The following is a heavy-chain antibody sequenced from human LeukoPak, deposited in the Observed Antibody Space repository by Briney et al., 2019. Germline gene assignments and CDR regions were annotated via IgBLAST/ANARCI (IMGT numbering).Heavy chain of an antibody. J-gene: IGHJ5*02. V-gene: IGHV4-31*03. CDR1: GGSISSGGYY. CDR2: IYYSGST. D-gene: IGHD6-13*01. CDR3: ARDSQDLVREGWFDP. Sequence: SQTLSLTCTDSGGSISSGGYYWSWIRQHPGKGLEWIGYIYYSGSTYYNPSLKSRVTISVDTSKNQFSLKLSSVTAADTAVYYCARDSQDLVREGWFDPWGQGTLVTVSS.